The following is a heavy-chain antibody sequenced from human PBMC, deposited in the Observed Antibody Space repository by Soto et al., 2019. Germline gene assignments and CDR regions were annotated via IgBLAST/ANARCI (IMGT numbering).Heavy chain of an antibody. CDR1: GYTFTSYA. CDR3: ARETIFGQSGGAYYYYYYYMDV. V-gene: IGHV1-3*01. J-gene: IGHJ6*03. D-gene: IGHD3-3*01. CDR2: INAGNGNT. Sequence: GASVEVSCNASGYTFTSYAMHWVRQAPGQRLEWMGWINAGNGNTKYSQKFQGRVTITRDTSASTAYMELSSLRSEDTAVYYCARETIFGQSGGAYYYYYYYMDVWGKGTTVTVSS.